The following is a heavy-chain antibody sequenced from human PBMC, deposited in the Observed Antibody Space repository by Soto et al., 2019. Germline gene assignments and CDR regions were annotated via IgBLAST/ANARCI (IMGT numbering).Heavy chain of an antibody. Sequence: EVLLLESGGGLVQPGGSLRLSCAASGFIFRTFAMSWVLQAPGKGLEWVSGISDGGGSTYYADSVRGRFTISRDNSKTTLYLQINSLRAEDTAIYYCAKDRLWSGRATEDHWGQGILVTVSS. CDR3: AKDRLWSGRATEDH. D-gene: IGHD3-10*01. V-gene: IGHV3-23*01. J-gene: IGHJ4*02. CDR1: GFIFRTFA. CDR2: ISDGGGST.